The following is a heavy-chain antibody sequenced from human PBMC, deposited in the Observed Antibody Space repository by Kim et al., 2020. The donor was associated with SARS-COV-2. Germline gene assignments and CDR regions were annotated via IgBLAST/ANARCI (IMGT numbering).Heavy chain of an antibody. V-gene: IGHV4-39*07. CDR1: GGSISSSSYY. Sequence: SETLSLTCTVSGGSISSSSYYWGWIRQPPGKGLEWIGSIYYSGSTYYNPSLKSRVTISVDTSKNQFSLKLSSVTAADTAVYYCARDIGRWIQLGDPWGQGTLVTVSS. J-gene: IGHJ5*02. D-gene: IGHD5-18*01. CDR2: IYYSGST. CDR3: ARDIGRWIQLGDP.